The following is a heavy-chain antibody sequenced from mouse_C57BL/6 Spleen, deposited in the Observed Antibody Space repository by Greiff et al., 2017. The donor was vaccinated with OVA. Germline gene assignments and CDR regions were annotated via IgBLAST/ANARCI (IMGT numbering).Heavy chain of an antibody. J-gene: IGHJ4*01. CDR3: ARARGTTVVEDYYAMDY. D-gene: IGHD1-1*01. CDR1: GYAFSSSW. V-gene: IGHV1-82*01. CDR2: IYPGDGDT. Sequence: LVESGPELVKPGASVKISCKASGYAFSSSWMNWVKQRPGKGLEWIGRIYPGDGDTNYNGKFKGKATLTADNSSSTAYMQRSSRTSEDSAVYFCARARGTTVVEDYYAMDYWGQGTSVTVSS.